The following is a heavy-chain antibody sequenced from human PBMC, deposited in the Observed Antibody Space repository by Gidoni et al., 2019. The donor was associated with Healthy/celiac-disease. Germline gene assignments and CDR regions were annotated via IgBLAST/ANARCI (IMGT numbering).Heavy chain of an antibody. V-gene: IGHV4-59*01. J-gene: IGHJ6*02. CDR1: GGSISSYY. D-gene: IGHD5-12*01. Sequence: QVQLQESGPGLVKPSETLSLTCTVSGGSISSYYWSWIRQPPGKGLEWIGYIYYSGSTNYNPSLKSRVTISVDTSKNQFSLKLSSVTAADTAVYYCARERGDGYNFDGMDVWGQGTTVTVSS. CDR2: IYYSGST. CDR3: ARERGDGYNFDGMDV.